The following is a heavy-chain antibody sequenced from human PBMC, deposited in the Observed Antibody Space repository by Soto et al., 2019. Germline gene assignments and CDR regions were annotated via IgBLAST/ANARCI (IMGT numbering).Heavy chain of an antibody. D-gene: IGHD6-13*01. CDR1: GLKVSSSG. CDR3: AKDGDAAAASYY. V-gene: IGHV3-30*18. Sequence: SGEACGLKVSSSGWQSDHQKPGKGLEWVAVISYNGNDKYHADSVKGRFTVSRDNSKNTLYLQMNSLRPEDTAVYHCAKDGDAAAASYY. J-gene: IGHJ6*01. CDR2: ISYNGNDK.